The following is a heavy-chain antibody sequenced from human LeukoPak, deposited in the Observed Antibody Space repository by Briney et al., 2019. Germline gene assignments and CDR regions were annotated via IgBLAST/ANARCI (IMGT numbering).Heavy chain of an antibody. D-gene: IGHD2-15*01. Sequence: SGTLSLTCGVSGGSITNTNYWTWVRQPPGKGLEWIGEVNLQGSTNYNPSLMGRVAISVDTSENHISLQLTSVTAADTAVYYCARVVGSRHHYFDYWGQGILVTVSS. V-gene: IGHV4-4*02. J-gene: IGHJ4*02. CDR3: ARVVGSRHHYFDY. CDR1: GGSITNTNY. CDR2: VNLQGST.